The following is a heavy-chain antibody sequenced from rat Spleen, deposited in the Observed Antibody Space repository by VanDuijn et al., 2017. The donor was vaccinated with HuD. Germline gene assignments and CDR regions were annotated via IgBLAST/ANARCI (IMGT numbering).Heavy chain of an antibody. J-gene: IGHJ2*01. CDR1: GFTFNNYW. Sequence: EVQLVESGGGLVQPGRSLKLSCVASGFTFNNYWMTWIRQAPGKGLEWVASITNTGGSTYYPDSVKGRFTISRDNAKSTLYLQMNSLRSEDTATYYCAKGNYGGYRGVSYFDYWGQGVMVTVSS. D-gene: IGHD1-11*01. CDR2: ITNTGGST. V-gene: IGHV5-31*01. CDR3: AKGNYGGYRGVSYFDY.